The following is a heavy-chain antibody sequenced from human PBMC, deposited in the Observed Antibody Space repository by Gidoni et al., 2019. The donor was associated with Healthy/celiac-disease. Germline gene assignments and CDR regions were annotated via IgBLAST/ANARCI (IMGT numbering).Heavy chain of an antibody. D-gene: IGHD3-10*01. J-gene: IGHJ5*02. CDR1: GGSISSGGHS. CDR2: IYHSGST. Sequence: QLQLQDSGSGLVKPSQTLSLTCAVSGGSISSGGHSWSWIRQPPGKGLEWIGYIYHSGSTYYNPSLKSRVTISVDRSKNQFSLKLSSVTAADTAVYYCARAHMVRGVIDWFDPWGQGTLVTVSS. CDR3: ARAHMVRGVIDWFDP. V-gene: IGHV4-30-2*01.